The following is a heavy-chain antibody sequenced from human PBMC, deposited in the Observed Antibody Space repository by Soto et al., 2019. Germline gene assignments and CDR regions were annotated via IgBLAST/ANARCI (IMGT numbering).Heavy chain of an antibody. CDR3: AREIYDSSGYYQVTLFDY. CDR2: IYYSGST. D-gene: IGHD3-22*01. V-gene: IGHV4-31*03. Sequence: QVQLQESGPGLVKPSQTLSLTCTVSGGSISSGGYYWSWIRQHPGKGLEWIGYIYYSGSTYYNPFLKSRVTISVDTSKNQFSLKLSSVTAADTAVYYCAREIYDSSGYYQVTLFDYWGQGTLVTVSS. CDR1: GGSISSGGYY. J-gene: IGHJ4*02.